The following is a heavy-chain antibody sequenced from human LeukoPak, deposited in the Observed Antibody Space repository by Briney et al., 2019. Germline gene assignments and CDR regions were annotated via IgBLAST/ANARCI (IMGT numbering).Heavy chain of an antibody. Sequence: GASVKVSCKASVYTFTGYYIHWVRQAPGQGLEWMGWINPNSGDTNYAQKFQGRVTMTRDTSISTAYMELNRLTSDDTAVYYCAREEGSYPESLDYWGQGTLVTVSS. J-gene: IGHJ4*02. V-gene: IGHV1-2*02. CDR2: INPNSGDT. D-gene: IGHD2-15*01. CDR1: VYTFTGYY. CDR3: AREEGSYPESLDY.